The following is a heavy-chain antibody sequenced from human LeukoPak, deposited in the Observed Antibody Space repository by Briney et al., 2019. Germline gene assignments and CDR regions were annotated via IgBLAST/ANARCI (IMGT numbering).Heavy chain of an antibody. CDR2: IYSGGST. Sequence: PGGSLRLSCAASGFTVSSNYMSWVRQAPGKGLEWVSVIYSGGSTYYADSVKGRFTISRDNSKNTLFLQMNSLRAEDTAVYYCAKKEGYSSSSGGKEYFQHWGQGTLVTVSS. CDR3: AKKEGYSSSSGGKEYFQH. D-gene: IGHD6-6*01. V-gene: IGHV3-53*01. CDR1: GFTVSSNY. J-gene: IGHJ1*01.